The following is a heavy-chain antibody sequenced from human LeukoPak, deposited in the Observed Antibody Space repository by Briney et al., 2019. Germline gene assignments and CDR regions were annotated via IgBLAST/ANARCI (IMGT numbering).Heavy chain of an antibody. CDR3: ARDRFGYSYGFDY. J-gene: IGHJ4*02. V-gene: IGHV1-18*01. CDR2: ISAYNGNT. D-gene: IGHD5-18*01. Sequence: ASVKVSCKASGGTFSSYAISWVRQAPGQGLEWMGWISAYNGNTNYAQKLQGRVTMTTDTSTSTAYMELRSLRSDDTAVYYCARDRFGYSYGFDYWGQGTLVTVSS. CDR1: GGTFSSYA.